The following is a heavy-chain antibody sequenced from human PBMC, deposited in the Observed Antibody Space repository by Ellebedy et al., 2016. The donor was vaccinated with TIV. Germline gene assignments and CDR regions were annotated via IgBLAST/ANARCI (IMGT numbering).Heavy chain of an antibody. CDR1: GFTFSSYG. D-gene: IGHD2-2*01. CDR3: AKAYAGQWYLDL. CDR2: ISYDGSSK. Sequence: GESLKISCAASGFTFSSYGMHWVRQAPGKGLEWVAFISYDGSSKYFADSVKGRFTISRDKSRNTLYLQMNSLRTEDTAVYYCAKAYAGQWYLDLWGRGTLVTVSS. J-gene: IGHJ2*01. V-gene: IGHV3-30*18.